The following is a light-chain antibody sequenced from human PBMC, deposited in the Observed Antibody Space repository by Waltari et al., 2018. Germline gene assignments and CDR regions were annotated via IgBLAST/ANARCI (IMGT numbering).Light chain of an antibody. J-gene: IGKJ4*01. Sequence: DIQMTQSPSSLSASVGDRVTITCRASQSLSTYIHWYRQKPGEAPNLLIYAASTLQSGVPARFSGSGSGTDFTLTINGLQPEDFATYYCQQTSTTPLTFGGGTKVEI. CDR1: QSLSTY. CDR3: QQTSTTPLT. CDR2: AAS. V-gene: IGKV1-39*01.